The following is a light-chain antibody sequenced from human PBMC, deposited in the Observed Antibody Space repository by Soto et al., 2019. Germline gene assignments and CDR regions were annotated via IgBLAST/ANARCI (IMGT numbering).Light chain of an antibody. Sequence: IQMTQSASTLSACVGDRVTITCRASQSISSWLAWYQQKPGKAPKLLIYKASSLESGVPSRFSGSGSGTEFTLTISSLQPDDFATYYCQQYNSYSKTFGQGTKVEIK. V-gene: IGKV1-5*03. J-gene: IGKJ1*01. CDR3: QQYNSYSKT. CDR1: QSISSW. CDR2: KAS.